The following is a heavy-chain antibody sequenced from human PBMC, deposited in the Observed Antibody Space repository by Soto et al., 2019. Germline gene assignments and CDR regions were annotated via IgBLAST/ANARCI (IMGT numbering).Heavy chain of an antibody. CDR3: PKRIKNRSGWYADY. V-gene: IGHV3-23*01. Sequence: EVQLLESGGGLVQPGGSLRLSCAASGFTFSNYAMSWVRQAPGKGLEWVSAISGNGDHTYYADSVKGRFTFSRDNSKNTLYLQRNSLRAEDTAIYYFPKRIKNRSGWYADYWGQGTLVNVSS. J-gene: IGHJ4*02. CDR1: GFTFSNYA. CDR2: ISGNGDHT. D-gene: IGHD6-19*01.